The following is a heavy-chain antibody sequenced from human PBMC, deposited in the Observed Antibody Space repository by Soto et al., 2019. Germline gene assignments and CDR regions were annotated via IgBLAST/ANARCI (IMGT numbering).Heavy chain of an antibody. CDR2: IFSNDEK. Sequence: QVTLKESGPVLVKPTETLTLTCTVTGFSLSNARMGVSWIRQPPGKALEWLAHIFSNDEKSYSTSLKSRLTISKDTSKSQVVLTMTNMDPLDTATYYCARIPDYYDSSYHLDYWGQGTLVTVSS. D-gene: IGHD3-22*01. CDR3: ARIPDYYDSSYHLDY. J-gene: IGHJ4*02. CDR1: GFSLSNARMG. V-gene: IGHV2-26*01.